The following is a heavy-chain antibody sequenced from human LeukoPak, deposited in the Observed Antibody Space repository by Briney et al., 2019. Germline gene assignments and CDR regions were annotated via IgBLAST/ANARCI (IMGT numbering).Heavy chain of an antibody. CDR2: IKSKTDGGTT. D-gene: IGHD3-10*01. Sequence: GGSLRLSCAASGFTFSSYGMHWVRQAPGKGLEWVGRIKSKTDGGTTDCAAPVKGRFTISRDDSKNTLYLQMNSLKTEDTAVYYCTTAAEGELLFGYWGQGTLVTVSS. J-gene: IGHJ4*02. V-gene: IGHV3-15*07. CDR3: TTAAEGELLFGY. CDR1: GFTFSSYG.